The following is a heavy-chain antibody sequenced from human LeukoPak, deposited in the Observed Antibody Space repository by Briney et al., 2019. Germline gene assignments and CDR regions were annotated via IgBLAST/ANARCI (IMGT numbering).Heavy chain of an antibody. CDR1: GFTFSDYY. CDR2: ISSSGSTI. V-gene: IGHV3-11*01. CDR3: ARDFAEDILTGYYVDY. Sequence: GGSLRLSCAASGFTFSDYYMSWIRQAPGKGLEWVSYISSSGSTIYYADSVKGRFTISRDNAKNSLYLQMNSLRAEDTAVYYCARDFAEDILTGYYVDYWGQGTLDTVSS. J-gene: IGHJ4*02. D-gene: IGHD3-9*01.